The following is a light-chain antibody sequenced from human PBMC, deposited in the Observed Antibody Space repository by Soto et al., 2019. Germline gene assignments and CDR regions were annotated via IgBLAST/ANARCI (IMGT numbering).Light chain of an antibody. CDR3: AAWDDSLNGVV. CDR1: SSNIGSNT. J-gene: IGLJ2*01. Sequence: QSVLTQPPSASVTPGQRVTISCSGSSSNIGSNTVNWYQLLPGTAPKLLIYPNNDRPSGVPDRFSGSKSGTSASLAISGLQSEDEADYYCAAWDDSLNGVVFGGGTKLTVL. CDR2: PNN. V-gene: IGLV1-44*01.